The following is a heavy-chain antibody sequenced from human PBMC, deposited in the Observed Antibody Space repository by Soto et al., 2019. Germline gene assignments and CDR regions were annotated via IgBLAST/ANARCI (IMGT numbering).Heavy chain of an antibody. Sequence: QVQLVQSGAEVKKPGSSVKVSCKASGGTFSSYTISWVRQAPGQGLEWMGRIIPILGIANYAQKFQGRVTITADKATSTAYMELSILRSEDTAVYYCSGRYIAVGGSNDWGQGTLVTVSS. V-gene: IGHV1-69*02. CDR3: SGRYIAVGGSND. CDR1: GGTFSSYT. J-gene: IGHJ4*02. CDR2: IIPILGIA. D-gene: IGHD6-19*01.